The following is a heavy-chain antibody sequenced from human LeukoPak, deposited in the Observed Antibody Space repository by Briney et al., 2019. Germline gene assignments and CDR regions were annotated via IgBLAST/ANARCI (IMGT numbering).Heavy chain of an antibody. J-gene: IGHJ4*02. CDR3: ARGRVPGSY. CDR1: GYTFTSYG. D-gene: IGHD3-10*01. CDR2: ISAYNSKT. V-gene: IGHV1-18*01. Sequence: GASVTVSCKASGYTFTSYGISWVRRAPGQGLEWMGWISAYNSKTDYAQKFQGRVTMTTDTSTSTAYMELRSLRSDDTAVYYCARGRVPGSYWGQGTLVTVSS.